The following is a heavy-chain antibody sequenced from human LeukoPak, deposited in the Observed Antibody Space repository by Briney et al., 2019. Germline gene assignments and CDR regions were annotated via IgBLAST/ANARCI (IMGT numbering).Heavy chain of an antibody. CDR1: GGSFNGYY. CDR3: ARESDSGYDSHAFDI. D-gene: IGHD5-12*01. CDR2: INHSGST. Sequence: SETLSLTCAVYGGSFNGYYWSWIRQPPGKGLEWIGEINHSGSTNYNPSLKSRVTISVDTSKNQFSLKLSSVTAADTAVYYCARESDSGYDSHAFDIWGQGTMVTVSS. V-gene: IGHV4-34*01. J-gene: IGHJ3*02.